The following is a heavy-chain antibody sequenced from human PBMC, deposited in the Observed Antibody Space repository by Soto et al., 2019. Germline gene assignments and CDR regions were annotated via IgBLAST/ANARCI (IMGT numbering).Heavy chain of an antibody. CDR2: MNEGGSER. D-gene: IGHD4-4*01. Sequence: PGGSLRLSCAVSGFSFSSAWMTWIRQAPGKGLERVAIMNEGGSERYYVDSVKGRFTISRDNAKNALFLQMNSLRVEDTAVYFCVRDRAYSRFDYWGQGSLVTVSS. CDR1: GFSFSSAW. V-gene: IGHV3-7*03. CDR3: VRDRAYSRFDY. J-gene: IGHJ4*02.